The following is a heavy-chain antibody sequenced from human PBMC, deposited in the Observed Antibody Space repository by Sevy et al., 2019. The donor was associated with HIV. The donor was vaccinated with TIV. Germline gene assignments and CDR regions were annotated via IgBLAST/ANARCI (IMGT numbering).Heavy chain of an antibody. CDR2: ISGSGGST. Sequence: GGSLRLSCAASGFTFSSYAMSWVRQAPGKGPEWVSAISGSGGSTYYADSVKGRFTISRDNSKNTLYLQMNSLRAEDTAVYYCAKGEAVAGSGGGSFDYWGQGTLVTVSS. CDR1: GFTFSSYA. CDR3: AKGEAVAGSGGGSFDY. V-gene: IGHV3-23*01. D-gene: IGHD6-19*01. J-gene: IGHJ4*02.